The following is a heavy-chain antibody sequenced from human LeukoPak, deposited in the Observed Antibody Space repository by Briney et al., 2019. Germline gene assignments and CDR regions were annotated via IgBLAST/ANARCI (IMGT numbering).Heavy chain of an antibody. V-gene: IGHV4-39*01. Sequence: PSETLSLTCTVSDGSISSSSYYWGWIRQPPGKGLEWIGSIYYSGSTYYNPSLKSRVTISVDTSKNQYSLKLSSVTGADTAVYYCARTSRRGSGSYYFDYWGQGTLLTVSS. CDR2: IYYSGST. J-gene: IGHJ4*02. D-gene: IGHD3-10*01. CDR3: ARTSRRGSGSYYFDY. CDR1: DGSISSSSYY.